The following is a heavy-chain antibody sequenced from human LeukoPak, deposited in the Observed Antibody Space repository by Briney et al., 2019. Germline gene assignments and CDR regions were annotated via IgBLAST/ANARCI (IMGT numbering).Heavy chain of an antibody. J-gene: IGHJ4*02. CDR1: GFTFSSYA. CDR2: ISGSGGST. V-gene: IGHV3-23*01. D-gene: IGHD2-2*02. Sequence: PGGSLRLSCAASGFTFSSYAMSWVRQAPGKGLEWVSAISGSGGSTYYADSVKGRFTIPIDNSKNTLYLQMKSLRAEDTAVYYCANVPTTDIVVVPAAIRRIYWGQGTLVTVSS. CDR3: ANVPTTDIVVVPAAIRRIY.